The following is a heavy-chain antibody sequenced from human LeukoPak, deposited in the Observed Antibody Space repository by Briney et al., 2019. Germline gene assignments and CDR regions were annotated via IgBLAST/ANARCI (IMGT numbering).Heavy chain of an antibody. D-gene: IGHD3-22*01. J-gene: IGHJ4*02. V-gene: IGHV4-34*01. CDR2: INHSGST. CDR3: ARLSRIVVVIR. Sequence: SETLSLTCAVYGGSFSGYYWSWIRQPPGKGLEWIGEINHSGSTNYNPSLKSRVTISVDTSKNQFSLKLSSVTAADTAVYYCARLSRIVVVIRWGQGTLVTVSS. CDR1: GGSFSGYY.